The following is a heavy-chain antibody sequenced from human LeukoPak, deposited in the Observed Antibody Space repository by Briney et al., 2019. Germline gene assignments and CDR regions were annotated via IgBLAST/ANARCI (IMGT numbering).Heavy chain of an antibody. J-gene: IGHJ3*02. CDR1: GYSISSGYY. V-gene: IGHV4-61*02. D-gene: IGHD3-22*01. Sequence: SETLSLTCTVSGYSISSGYYWSWIRQPAGKGLEWIGRIYTSGSTNYNPSLKSRVTISVGTSKNQFSLKLSSVTAADTAVYFCARGPYSYDSSGAFDIWGQGTVVTVSS. CDR3: ARGPYSYDSSGAFDI. CDR2: IYTSGST.